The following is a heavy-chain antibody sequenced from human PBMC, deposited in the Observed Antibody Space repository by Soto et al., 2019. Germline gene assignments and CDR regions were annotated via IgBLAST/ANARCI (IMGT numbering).Heavy chain of an antibody. CDR1: GGSFSGYY. V-gene: IGHV4-34*01. CDR3: ASRRGYSYQARRNNWFDP. CDR2: INHSGST. J-gene: IGHJ5*02. D-gene: IGHD5-18*01. Sequence: NPSETLSLTCAVYGGSFSGYYWSWIRQPPGKGLEWIGEINHSGSTNYNPSLKSRVTISVDTSKNQFSLKLSSVTAADTAVYYCASRRGYSYQARRNNWFDPWGQGTLVTVSS.